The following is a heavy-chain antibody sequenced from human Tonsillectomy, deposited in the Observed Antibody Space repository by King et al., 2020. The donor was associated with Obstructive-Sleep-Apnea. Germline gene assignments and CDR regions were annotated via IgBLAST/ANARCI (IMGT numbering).Heavy chain of an antibody. CDR1: GYTFTNYG. J-gene: IGHJ6*02. CDR2: ISAYNGNT. CDR3: ARVGGGYNLDFYYGMDV. V-gene: IGHV1-18*01. Sequence: QLVQSGAEVKKPGASVKVSCKASGYTFTNYGITWLRQAPGQGPEWMGWISAYNGNTNYAQKLQGRVTMTTDTSTSTAYMELRSLRSDDTAVYYCARVGGGYNLDFYYGMDVWGQGTTVTVSS. D-gene: IGHD5-24*01.